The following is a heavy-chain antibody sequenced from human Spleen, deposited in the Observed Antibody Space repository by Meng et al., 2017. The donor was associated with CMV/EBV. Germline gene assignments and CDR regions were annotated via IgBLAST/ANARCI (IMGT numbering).Heavy chain of an antibody. J-gene: IGHJ6*02. Sequence: GESLKISCAASGFTFSSYAMHWVRQAPGKGLEWVAIISYDGSDKYHADAVKGRFTISRDNSKNRLYLRMNSLRPEDAAVYYCARSRALERSYLDVWGQGTTVTVSS. CDR2: ISYDGSDK. CDR1: GFTFSSYA. CDR3: ARSRALERSYLDV. D-gene: IGHD3-3*01. V-gene: IGHV3-30*04.